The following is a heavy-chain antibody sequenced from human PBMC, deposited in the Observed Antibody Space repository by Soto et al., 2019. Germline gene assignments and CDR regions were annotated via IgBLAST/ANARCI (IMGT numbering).Heavy chain of an antibody. D-gene: IGHD4-17*01. V-gene: IGHV3-21*01. Sequence: PGGSLRLSCAASGFTFSSYTMNWVRQAPGKGLEWVSSISRSSSFIYYADSLKGRFTISRDNAKNSLYLQMNSLRAEDTAVYYCARLPDYGDTFDYWGQGTLVTVSS. J-gene: IGHJ4*02. CDR3: ARLPDYGDTFDY. CDR1: GFTFSSYT. CDR2: ISRSSSFI.